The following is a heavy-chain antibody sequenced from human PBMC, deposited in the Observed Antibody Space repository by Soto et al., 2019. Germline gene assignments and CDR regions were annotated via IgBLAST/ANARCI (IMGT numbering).Heavy chain of an antibody. J-gene: IGHJ4*02. CDR1: GFTFGSSA. V-gene: IGHV3-23*01. CDR2: ISGSGGST. CDR3: AKDRNPRGLVTAPSDY. Sequence: PGGSLRLSCAASGFTFGSSAMSWVRQAPGKGLEWVSAISGSGGSTYYADSVKGRFTISRDNSKNTLYLQMNSLRAEDTAVYYCAKDRNPRGLVTAPSDYWGQGTLVTVSS. D-gene: IGHD2-21*02.